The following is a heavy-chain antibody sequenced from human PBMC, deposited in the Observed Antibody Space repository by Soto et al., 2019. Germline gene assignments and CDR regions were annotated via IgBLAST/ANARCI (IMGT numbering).Heavy chain of an antibody. J-gene: IGHJ4*02. V-gene: IGHV1-46*01. CDR3: ARCSHCSGGHSSGPAIDFDY. CDR2: INPSGGST. Sequence: QVQLVQSGAEVKKPGASVKVSCKASGYTFTSYYMHWVRQAPGQGLEWMGIINPSGGSTRYAQKFQGRVTMTRDTSTSTVYLEVSSLRSEDAALYYCARCSHCSGGHSSGPAIDFDYWGQGTLVTVSS. D-gene: IGHD2-15*01. CDR1: GYTFTSYY.